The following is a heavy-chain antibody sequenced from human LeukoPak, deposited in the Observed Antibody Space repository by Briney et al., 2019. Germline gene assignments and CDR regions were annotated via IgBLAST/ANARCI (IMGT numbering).Heavy chain of an antibody. V-gene: IGHV4-39*07. CDR3: ARAQYSSSWYARMSGVWFDP. J-gene: IGHJ5*02. D-gene: IGHD6-13*01. CDR1: GGSISTSNYY. CDR2: IYYSGST. Sequence: SETLSLTCTVSGGSISTSNYYWGWIRQPPGKGLEWIGSIYYSGSTYYNPSLKSRVTISVDTSKNQFSLKLSSVTAADTAVYYCARAQYSSSWYARMSGVWFDPWGQGTLVTVSS.